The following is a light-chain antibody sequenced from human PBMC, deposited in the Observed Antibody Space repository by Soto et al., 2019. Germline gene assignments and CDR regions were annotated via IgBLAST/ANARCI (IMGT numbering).Light chain of an antibody. V-gene: IGKV1-12*01. J-gene: IGKJ3*01. CDR3: QQASSFPFT. CDR1: QRISNW. Sequence: DIQMTQSPSSVSASVGDRVTISCRASQRISNWLAWYQQKPGKAPNLLIYAASTLQSGAPSRFSGSGSGTDSILTISSLQPEDSGTYYCQQASSFPFTFGPGTKVDV. CDR2: AAS.